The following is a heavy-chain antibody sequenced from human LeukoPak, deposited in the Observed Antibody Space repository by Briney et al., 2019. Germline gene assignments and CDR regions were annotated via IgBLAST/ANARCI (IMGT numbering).Heavy chain of an antibody. V-gene: IGHV1-46*01. Sequence: ASVRVSCKTSGYTFTNYYIHWVRQAPGQGLEWMGIINPSGGSTSYAQKFQGRVTMTRDTSISTAYMELSRLRSDDTAVYYCARDFEGSSSYFDYWGQGTLVTVSS. D-gene: IGHD6-6*01. CDR3: ARDFEGSSSYFDY. CDR2: INPSGGST. CDR1: GYTFTNYY. J-gene: IGHJ4*02.